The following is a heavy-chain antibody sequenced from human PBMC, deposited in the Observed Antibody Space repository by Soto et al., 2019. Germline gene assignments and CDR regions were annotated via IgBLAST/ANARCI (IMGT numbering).Heavy chain of an antibody. D-gene: IGHD3-22*01. CDR3: ARAYYGSSGSLVGSQIFDY. V-gene: IGHV4-30-4*02. CDR1: GGSVDRGDDY. Sequence: SETLSLTCTVSGGSVDRGDDYWTWIRQPPGKGREWIAYVSSYGGGTYYNTSLKRRVTIALGTPMPRFSVKLTFVDAAGTAVSYCARAYYGSSGSLVGSQIFDYWGQGSLVTVSS. J-gene: IGHJ4*02. CDR2: VSSYGGGT.